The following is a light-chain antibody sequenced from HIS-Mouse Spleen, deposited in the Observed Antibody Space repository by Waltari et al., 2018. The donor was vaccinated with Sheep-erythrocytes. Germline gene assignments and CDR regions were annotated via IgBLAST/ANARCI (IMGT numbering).Light chain of an antibody. V-gene: IGKV1-6*01. CDR2: AAS. J-gene: IGKJ2*01. Sequence: AIQKTQSPSSLSASVGDRVTITCRASQGIRNDLGWYQQKPGKAPKLLFYAASSLQSGVPSRCSGSGSGTDFTLTISSLQPEDFATYYCLQDYNYPYTFGQGTKLEIK. CDR1: QGIRND. CDR3: LQDYNYPYT.